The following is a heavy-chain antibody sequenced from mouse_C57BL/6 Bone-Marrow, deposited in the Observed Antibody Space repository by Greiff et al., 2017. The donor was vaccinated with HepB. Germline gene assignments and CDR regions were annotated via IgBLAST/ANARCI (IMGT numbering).Heavy chain of an antibody. J-gene: IGHJ2*01. V-gene: IGHV1-81*01. CDR3: AREIPYYYGSSYENY. Sequence: QVQLQQSGAELARPGASVKLSCKASGYTFTSYGISWVKQRTGQGLEWIGEIYPRSGNTYYNEKFKGKATLTADKSSSTAYMEIRSLTSEDSAVYFCAREIPYYYGSSYENYWGQGTTLTVSS. CDR2: IYPRSGNT. CDR1: GYTFTSYG. D-gene: IGHD1-1*01.